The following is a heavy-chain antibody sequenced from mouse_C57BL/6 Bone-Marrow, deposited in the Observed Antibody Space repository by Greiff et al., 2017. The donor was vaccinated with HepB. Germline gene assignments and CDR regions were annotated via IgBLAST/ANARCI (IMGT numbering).Heavy chain of an antibody. V-gene: IGHV1-5*01. J-gene: IGHJ3*01. CDR3: TRYAY. Sequence: VQLQQSGTVLARPGASVKMSCKTSGCTFTSYWMHWVKQRPGQGLEWIGAIYPGNSDTSYNQKFKGKAKLTAVTSASTAYMELSSLTNEDSAVYYCTRYAYWGQGTLVTVSA. CDR2: IYPGNSDT. CDR1: GCTFTSYW.